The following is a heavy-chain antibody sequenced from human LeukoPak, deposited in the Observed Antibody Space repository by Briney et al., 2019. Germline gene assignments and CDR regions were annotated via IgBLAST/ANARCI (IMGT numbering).Heavy chain of an antibody. V-gene: IGHV3-30-3*01. CDR3: AKVKTTGNDAFDI. CDR1: GFTFSSYA. J-gene: IGHJ3*02. CDR2: MSYDGSNK. Sequence: GGSLRLSCAASGFTFSSYAMHWVRQAPGKGLEWVAVMSYDGSNKYYADSVKGRFTISRDNSENIVYLQMNSLRAEDTAVYYCAKVKTTGNDAFDIWGQGTMVTVSS. D-gene: IGHD4-17*01.